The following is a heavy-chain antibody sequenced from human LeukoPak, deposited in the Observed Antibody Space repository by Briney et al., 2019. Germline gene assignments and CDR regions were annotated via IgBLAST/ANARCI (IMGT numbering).Heavy chain of an antibody. V-gene: IGHV4-31*03. CDR3: ARVGMVSGSYPYYFDY. CDR2: IFYSGST. CDR1: GGSISSGTYF. J-gene: IGHJ4*02. Sequence: SETLSLTCTVSGGSISSGTYFWSWIRQHPGKGLEWIGYIFYSGSTYYNPSLKSRVTISVDTSKNQFSLRLSSVTAADTAVYYCARVGMVSGSYPYYFDYWGQGTLVTVSS. D-gene: IGHD1-26*01.